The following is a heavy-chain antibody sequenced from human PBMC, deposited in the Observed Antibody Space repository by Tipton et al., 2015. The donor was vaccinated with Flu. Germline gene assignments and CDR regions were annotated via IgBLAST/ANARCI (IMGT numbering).Heavy chain of an antibody. J-gene: IGHJ3*02. V-gene: IGHV1-46*04. CDR2: INPSGGST. CDR1: GYTFTSYY. D-gene: IGHD1-26*01. Sequence: QLVQSGAEVKKPGASVKVSCKASGYTFTSYYMHWVRQAPGQGLEWMGIINPSGGSTSYAQKLQGRVTMTRDTSTSTVYMELSSLRSEDTAVYYCAREGSGSPSRGYAFDIWGQGTMVTVSS. CDR3: AREGSGSPSRGYAFDI.